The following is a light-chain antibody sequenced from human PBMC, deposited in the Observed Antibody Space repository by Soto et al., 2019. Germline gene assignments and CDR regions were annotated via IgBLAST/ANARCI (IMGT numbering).Light chain of an antibody. CDR3: QQYNSYPWT. CDR1: QSVSSL. CDR2: KAS. V-gene: IGKV1-5*03. Sequence: DIQMTQSPSTLPASVGDRVTITCRARQSVSSLLAWYQQKPGKAPKLLIFKASSLDSGVPSRFSGSGSGTEFTLTISSLLPDDFATYFWQQYNSYPWTFGQGTKVEIK. J-gene: IGKJ1*01.